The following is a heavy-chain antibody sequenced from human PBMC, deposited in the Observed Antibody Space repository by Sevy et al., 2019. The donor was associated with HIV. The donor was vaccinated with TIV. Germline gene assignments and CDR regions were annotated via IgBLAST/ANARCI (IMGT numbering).Heavy chain of an antibody. CDR3: AREMGDS. CDR1: GGSISRGGYY. CDR2: ISYSGST. V-gene: IGHV4-31*03. Sequence: SETLSLTCTVSGGSISRGGYYWSWIGQHPGKGLEWIGYISYSGSTSYNPSLKSRLTISVDTSKNQFSLRLTSVIAADTAVYYCAREMGDSWGQGILVTVSS. J-gene: IGHJ4*02.